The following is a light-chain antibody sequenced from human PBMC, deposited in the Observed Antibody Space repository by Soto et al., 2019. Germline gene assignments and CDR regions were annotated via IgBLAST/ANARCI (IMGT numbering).Light chain of an antibody. CDR3: QQYGSSPPIT. Sequence: EIVLTQSPGTLSLSPGERATLSCRASQSFSSSYLAWYQQKPGQAPRLLIYGASSRATGIPDRFSGSGSGKDFTLTISRLEPEDLAVYYCQQYGSSPPITFGQGTRLEIK. J-gene: IGKJ5*01. V-gene: IGKV3-20*01. CDR2: GAS. CDR1: QSFSSSY.